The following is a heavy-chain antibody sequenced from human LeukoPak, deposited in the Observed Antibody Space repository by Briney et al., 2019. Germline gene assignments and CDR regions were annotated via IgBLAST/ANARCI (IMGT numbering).Heavy chain of an antibody. CDR3: ARDLGSDILTGYKKYYFDY. V-gene: IGHV1-46*01. Sequence: ASVKVSCKASGYTFTSYYVHWVRQAPGQGLEWMGIINPSGGYTGYAQKFQGRVTMTRDTSTSTVYMELSSLGSEDTAVYYCARDLGSDILTGYKKYYFDYWGQGTLVTVSS. CDR2: INPSGGYT. J-gene: IGHJ4*02. D-gene: IGHD3-9*01. CDR1: GYTFTSYY.